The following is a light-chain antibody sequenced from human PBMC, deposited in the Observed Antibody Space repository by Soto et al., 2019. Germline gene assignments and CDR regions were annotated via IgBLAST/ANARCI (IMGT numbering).Light chain of an antibody. J-gene: IGKJ1*01. CDR1: QSVSSSY. CDR2: GAS. V-gene: IGKV3-20*01. Sequence: EIVLTQPPGTLSLSPGERATLSCRASQSVSSSYLAWYQQKPGQAPRLLIYGASSRATGIPDRFSGSGSGTDFTLTISRLEPEDFAVYYCQQYGSSITFGQGTKVDIK. CDR3: QQYGSSIT.